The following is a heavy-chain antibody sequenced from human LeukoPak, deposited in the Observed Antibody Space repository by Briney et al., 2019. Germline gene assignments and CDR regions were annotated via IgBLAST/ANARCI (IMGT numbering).Heavy chain of an antibody. CDR2: ISGSSGHT. J-gene: IGHJ6*02. V-gene: IGHV3-23*01. CDR3: MMSLTAHYYYGLDV. Sequence: GGSLRLSCAASGLTFSSYAMSWVRQAPGKGLEWVSAISGSSGHTYYADSVKGRFTISRDNAKNSLYLQMNSLRVEDTAVYHCMMSLTAHYYYGLDVWGQGTTVTVSS. CDR1: GLTFSSYA. D-gene: IGHD2-21*02.